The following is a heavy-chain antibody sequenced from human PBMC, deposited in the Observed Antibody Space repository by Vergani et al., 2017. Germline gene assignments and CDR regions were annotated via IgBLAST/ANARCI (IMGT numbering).Heavy chain of an antibody. Sequence: QVQLQASGPGRVKPSQTLSLTCTMSGGSISAGYYFWSWIRQPAGKGLEWLGHISASGNASHSPSLKTRVSMSVDTSKEQLSLTVTSVTAADTAIYFCARWGGGYYNDGKVHPHRTAFDVWGHGTVVTVSS. J-gene: IGHJ3*01. CDR3: ARWGGGYYNDGKVHPHRTAFDV. V-gene: IGHV4-61*02. D-gene: IGHD3-10*01. CDR2: ISASGNA. CDR1: GGSISAGYYF.